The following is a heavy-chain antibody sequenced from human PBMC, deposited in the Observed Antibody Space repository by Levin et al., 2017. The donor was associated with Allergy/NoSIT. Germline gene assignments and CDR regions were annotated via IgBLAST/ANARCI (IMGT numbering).Heavy chain of an antibody. J-gene: IGHJ6*02. Sequence: GASVKVSCKASGYTFTDYYMHWVRQAPGQGLEWMGWIYPYSGGSNYAQKFQGRVTMTRDTSISTAYMELSRLRSDDTAVYYCARELNVVVPTASSYYYYGMDVWGQGTTVTVSS. CDR2: IYPYSGGS. CDR1: GYTFTDYY. V-gene: IGHV1-2*02. D-gene: IGHD2-2*01. CDR3: ARELNVVVPTASSYYYYGMDV.